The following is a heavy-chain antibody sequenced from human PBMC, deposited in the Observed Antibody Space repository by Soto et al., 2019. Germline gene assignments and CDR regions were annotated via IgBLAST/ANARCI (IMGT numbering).Heavy chain of an antibody. Sequence: GESLNISCKCSGYSFTSYWISWVRQMPGKGLEWMGRIDPSDSYTNYSPSFQGHVTISADKSISTAYLQWSSLKASDTAMYYCARLGYCSGGSCQNYYYYYGMDVWGQGTTVTVSS. D-gene: IGHD2-15*01. CDR2: IDPSDSYT. J-gene: IGHJ6*02. CDR1: GYSFTSYW. V-gene: IGHV5-10-1*01. CDR3: ARLGYCSGGSCQNYYYYYGMDV.